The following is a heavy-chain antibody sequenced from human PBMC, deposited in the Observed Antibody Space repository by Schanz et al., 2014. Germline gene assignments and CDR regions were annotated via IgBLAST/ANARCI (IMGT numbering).Heavy chain of an antibody. CDR2: IYYRGST. J-gene: IGHJ4*02. CDR1: GGSISSGGYT. CDR3: TRAAGPVDY. V-gene: IGHV4-30-4*07. Sequence: QVQLQESGPGLVKPSQTLSLTCAVSGGSISSGGYTWSWIRQPPGKGLEWIGYIYYRGSTYYNPSPKGRVTISVDPSKNQFPLMRGFVTAADTAVYYCTRAAGPVDYWGQGTLVTVSS. D-gene: IGHD6-13*01.